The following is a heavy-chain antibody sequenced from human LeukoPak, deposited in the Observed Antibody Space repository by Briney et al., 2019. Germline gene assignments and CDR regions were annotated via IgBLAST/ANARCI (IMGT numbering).Heavy chain of an antibody. J-gene: IGHJ6*02. D-gene: IGHD1-26*01. CDR3: ARDLVGVYGMDV. CDR2: IIPIFGTA. V-gene: IGHV1-69*13. CDR1: GGTFSSYA. Sequence: ASVKVSCKASGGTFSSYAISWVRQAPGQGPEWMGGIIPIFGTANYAQKFQGRVTITAYESTSTAYMELSSLRSEDTAVYYCARDLVGVYGMDVWGQGTTVTVSS.